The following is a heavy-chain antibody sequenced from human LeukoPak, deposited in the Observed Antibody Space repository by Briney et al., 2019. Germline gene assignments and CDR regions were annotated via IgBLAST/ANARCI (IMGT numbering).Heavy chain of an antibody. D-gene: IGHD2-15*01. J-gene: IGHJ4*02. V-gene: IGHV4-30-2*01. CDR1: GGSISSGGYS. Sequence: PSQTLSLTCAVSGGSISSGGYSWSWIRQPPGKGLEWIGYIYHSGSTYYNPSLKSRVTISVDTSKNQLSLKVTSVTTADTAVYYCVRVHCSGSSCYESFDYWGQGTLVTVSS. CDR3: VRVHCSGSSCYESFDY. CDR2: IYHSGST.